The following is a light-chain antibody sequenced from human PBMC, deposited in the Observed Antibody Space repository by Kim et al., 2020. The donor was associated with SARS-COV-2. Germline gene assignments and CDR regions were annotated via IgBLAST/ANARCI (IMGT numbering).Light chain of an antibody. CDR1: SADNVTGYD. J-gene: IGLJ2*01. V-gene: IGLV1-40*01. Sequence: VTIHGTGNSADNVTGYDVHWYQQLPRPAPQLRIYGNSNRPSGVPDRFSGAKSGTSASLAITGLQAEDEADYYCQSYDSSLSAVVFGGGTQLTVL. CDR3: QSYDSSLSAVV. CDR2: GNS.